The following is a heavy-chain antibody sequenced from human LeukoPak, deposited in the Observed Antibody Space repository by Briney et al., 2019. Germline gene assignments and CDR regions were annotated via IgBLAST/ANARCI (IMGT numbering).Heavy chain of an antibody. CDR2: ISGSGGST. V-gene: IGHV3-23*01. D-gene: IGHD2-2*01. CDR3: AKVAHYCSSTSCLNWFDP. J-gene: IGHJ5*02. Sequence: GGSLRLSCAASGFTFSSYWMSWVRQAPGKGLEWVSAISGSGGSTYYADSVKGRFTISRDNSKNTLYLQMNSLRAEDTAVYYCAKVAHYCSSTSCLNWFDPWGQGTLVTVSS. CDR1: GFTFSSYW.